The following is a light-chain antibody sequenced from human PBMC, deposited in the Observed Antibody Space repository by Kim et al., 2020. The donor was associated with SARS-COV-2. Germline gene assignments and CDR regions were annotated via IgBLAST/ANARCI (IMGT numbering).Light chain of an antibody. Sequence: ASTGDRVTITCRASQGVSTYLAWYQQQPGKAPKLLIYGASSLQPGVPSRFSGSGSGTDFTLTITYLQSDDFATYYCQQYYTYPRTFGQGTNVDIK. CDR2: GAS. CDR3: QQYYTYPRT. V-gene: IGKV1-8*01. J-gene: IGKJ1*01. CDR1: QGVSTY.